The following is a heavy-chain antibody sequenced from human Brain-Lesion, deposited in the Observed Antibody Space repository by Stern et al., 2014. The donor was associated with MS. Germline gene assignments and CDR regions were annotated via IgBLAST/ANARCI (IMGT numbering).Heavy chain of an antibody. CDR3: ARDHFTTSLDV. D-gene: IGHD3-22*01. Sequence: QVQLVESGPGLVKPSQTLSLTCTVSGGSISSDNYYWTWIRQPPGKGLEWIGHIYYTGTTYYNPSLKSRVSITVDTSQNLFSRRLSSVTAADTAVYYCARDHFTTSLDVWGHGTTVTVS. CDR1: GGSISSDNYY. V-gene: IGHV4-30-4*08. J-gene: IGHJ6*02. CDR2: IYYTGTT.